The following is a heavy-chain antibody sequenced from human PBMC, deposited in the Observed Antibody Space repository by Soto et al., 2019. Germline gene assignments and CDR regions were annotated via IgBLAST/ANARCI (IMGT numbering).Heavy chain of an antibody. CDR3: ARWSDTTMGPYYYYSGMDV. CDR1: GYIFTSYW. D-gene: IGHD5-18*01. CDR2: IYPGDSDT. V-gene: IGHV5-51*01. Sequence: GESLKISFKGSGYIFTSYWIAWVRKMPGKGLECMGMIYPGDSDTRYSPSFQGHVTISADKSINTAYLQWSSLKASDTAMYYCARWSDTTMGPYYYYSGMDVWGQGTTVTVSS. J-gene: IGHJ6*02.